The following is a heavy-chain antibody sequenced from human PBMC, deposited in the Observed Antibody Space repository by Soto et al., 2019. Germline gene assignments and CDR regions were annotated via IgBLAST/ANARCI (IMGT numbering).Heavy chain of an antibody. Sequence: GGSLRLSCAASGFTFSSYGMHWVRQAPGKGLEWVAVTWYDGSNKYYADSVKGRFTISRDNSKNTLYLQMNSLRAEDTAVYYCARDATFSGGFGEDPYYYYYYGMDVWGQGTTVTVSS. CDR3: ARDATFSGGFGEDPYYYYYYGMDV. CDR2: TWYDGSNK. J-gene: IGHJ6*02. V-gene: IGHV3-33*01. CDR1: GFTFSSYG. D-gene: IGHD3-10*01.